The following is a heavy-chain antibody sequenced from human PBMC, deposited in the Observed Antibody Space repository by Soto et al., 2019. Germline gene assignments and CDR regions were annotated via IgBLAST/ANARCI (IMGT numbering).Heavy chain of an antibody. Sequence: SLRLSCAASGFTFGDYWMHWVRQPPGKWPEWVSRMTGDGRTTQYADSVKGRFTASRDNAKSTLYLQMNSLRAEDTAVYYCATAEVDYWGPGTLVTVSS. CDR1: GFTFGDYW. CDR2: MTGDGRTT. CDR3: ATAEVDY. V-gene: IGHV3-74*03. J-gene: IGHJ4*02.